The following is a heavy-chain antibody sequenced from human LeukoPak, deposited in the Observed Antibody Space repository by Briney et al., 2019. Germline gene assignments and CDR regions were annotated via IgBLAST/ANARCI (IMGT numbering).Heavy chain of an antibody. CDR1: GFTFSSYR. J-gene: IGHJ5*02. Sequence: GWSLRLSCAASGFTFSSYRMHWLRQAPGKGLEWVAVISYDGSNKYYADSVKGRFTISRDNSKNTLYLQMNSLRAEDTAVYYCAAYYYGSGSSPLGPWGQGTLVTVSS. D-gene: IGHD3-10*01. CDR3: AAYYYGSGSSPLGP. V-gene: IGHV3-30*03. CDR2: ISYDGSNK.